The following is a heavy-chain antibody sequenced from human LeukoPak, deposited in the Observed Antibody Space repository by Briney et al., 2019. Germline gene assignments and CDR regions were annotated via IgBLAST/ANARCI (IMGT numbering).Heavy chain of an antibody. Sequence: PGGSLRLSCAASGFTVSSNYMSWVRQAPGKGLEWVSIIYSGGSTFYADSVKGRFTISRDNSKNTLYLQMNSLRAEDTAVYYCARDNDELGKDPFDYWGQGTLVTVSS. J-gene: IGHJ4*02. CDR3: ARDNDELGKDPFDY. CDR1: GFTVSSNY. CDR2: IYSGGST. V-gene: IGHV3-53*01. D-gene: IGHD1-1*01.